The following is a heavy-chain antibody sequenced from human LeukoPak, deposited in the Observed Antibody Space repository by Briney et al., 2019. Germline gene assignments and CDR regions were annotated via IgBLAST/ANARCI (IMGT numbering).Heavy chain of an antibody. J-gene: IGHJ6*03. Sequence: SVKVSCKASGGTFSSYAISWVRQAPGQGLEWMGGIIPIFGTANYAQKFQGRVTITTDESTSTAYMELSSLRSEDTAVYYCASTTYYYGSGSYIPYYMDVWGKGTTVTVSS. D-gene: IGHD3-10*01. CDR3: ASTTYYYGSGSYIPYYMDV. CDR1: GGTFSSYA. V-gene: IGHV1-69*05. CDR2: IIPIFGTA.